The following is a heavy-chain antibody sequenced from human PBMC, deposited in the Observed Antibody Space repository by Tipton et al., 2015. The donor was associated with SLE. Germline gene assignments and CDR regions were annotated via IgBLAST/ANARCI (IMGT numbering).Heavy chain of an antibody. Sequence: TLSLTCTVSGRTVDGYYWSWIRQPPGKGLEWIGYVYYSGLSSHNPSLSSRATVILDRSKNQVSLRVMSVTAEDTAVYYCARDRSRSGSDVFDYWGHGSLVTVSS. CDR1: GRTVDGYY. D-gene: IGHD1-26*01. V-gene: IGHV4-59*02. J-gene: IGHJ4*01. CDR3: ARDRSRSGSDVFDY. CDR2: VYYSGLS.